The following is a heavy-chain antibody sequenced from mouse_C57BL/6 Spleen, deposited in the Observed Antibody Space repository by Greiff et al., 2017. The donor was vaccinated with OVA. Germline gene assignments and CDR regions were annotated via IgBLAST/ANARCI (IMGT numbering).Heavy chain of an antibody. D-gene: IGHD2-5*01. CDR2: IDPSDSYT. V-gene: IGHV1-69*01. CDR1: GYTFTSYW. CDR3: ARGDSNYVEDY. Sequence: QVHVKQPGAKLVMPGASVKLSCKASGYTFTSYWMHWVKQRPGQGLEWIGEIDPSDSYTNYNQKFKGKSTLTVDKSSSTAYMQLSSLTSEDSAVYYCARGDSNYVEDYWGQGTTLTVSS. J-gene: IGHJ2*01.